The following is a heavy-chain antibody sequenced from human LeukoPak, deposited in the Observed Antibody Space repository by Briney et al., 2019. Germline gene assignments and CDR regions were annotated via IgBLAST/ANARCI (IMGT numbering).Heavy chain of an antibody. V-gene: IGHV3-7*01. Sequence: GGSLRLSCAASGFTFSSNWMRWVSQAQGKGREWVANIKQDGSEKYYVDSVKGRFTISRDNAKNSLYLQMNSLRAEDTAVYYCARDRITGTRYWWFDPWGQGTLVTVSS. CDR1: GFTFSSNW. J-gene: IGHJ5*02. CDR2: IKQDGSEK. CDR3: ARDRITGTRYWWFDP. D-gene: IGHD1-7*01.